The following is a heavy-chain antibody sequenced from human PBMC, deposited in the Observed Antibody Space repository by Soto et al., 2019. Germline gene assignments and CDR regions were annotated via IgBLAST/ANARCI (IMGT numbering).Heavy chain of an antibody. CDR1: GGSISSYY. Sequence: SETLSLTCTVSGGSISSYYWSWIRQPPGKGLEWIGYIYYSGSTNYNPPLKRRVTISVDTSKNQFSLKLSSVTAADTAVYDCARVGGTQWQHRQDYCDYWRQGTRVTVSS. CDR3: ARVGGTQWQHRQDYCDY. J-gene: IGHJ4*02. V-gene: IGHV4-59*01. CDR2: IYYSGST. D-gene: IGHD3-16*01.